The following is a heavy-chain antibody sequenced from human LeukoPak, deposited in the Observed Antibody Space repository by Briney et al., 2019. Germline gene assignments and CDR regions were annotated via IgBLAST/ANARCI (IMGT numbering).Heavy chain of an antibody. CDR1: GGSISSSNW. CDR2: IYHSGST. J-gene: IGHJ4*02. D-gene: IGHD6-13*01. V-gene: IGHV4-4*02. Sequence: SETLSLTCAVSGGSISSSNWWSWVRQPPGKGLEWIGEIYHSGSTNYNPSLKSRVTISADKSISTAYLQWSSLKASDTAMYYCARPPFGYSSSWYKYWGQGTLVTVSS. CDR3: ARPPFGYSSSWYKY.